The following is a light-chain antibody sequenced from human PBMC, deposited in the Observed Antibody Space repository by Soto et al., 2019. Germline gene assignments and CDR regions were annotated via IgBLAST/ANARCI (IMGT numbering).Light chain of an antibody. CDR1: QTIVSW. CDR3: QHYNSYSEA. J-gene: IGKJ1*01. CDR2: KAS. V-gene: IGKV1-5*03. Sequence: DIQMTQSPSAMSASVGDRVTITCRASQTIVSWLAWYQQKPGKAPKLLIYKASTLKSGVPSRFSGSGSGTEFTLTISSLQPDDFATYYCQHYNSYSEAFGQGTKVDIK.